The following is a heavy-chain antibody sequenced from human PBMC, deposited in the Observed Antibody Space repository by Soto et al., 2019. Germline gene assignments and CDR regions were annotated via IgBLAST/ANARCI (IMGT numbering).Heavy chain of an antibody. Sequence: QVQLQESGPGLVKPSQTLSLTCTVSGGSISSGDYYWSWIRQPPGKGLEWIGYIYYSGGTYYNPSLKSRVTISVDTSKNQFSLKLSSVTAADTAVYYCARDPTSGYDYGAPDVWGQGTTVTVSS. CDR1: GGSISSGDYY. CDR3: ARDPTSGYDYGAPDV. CDR2: IYYSGGT. J-gene: IGHJ6*02. V-gene: IGHV4-30-4*01. D-gene: IGHD5-12*01.